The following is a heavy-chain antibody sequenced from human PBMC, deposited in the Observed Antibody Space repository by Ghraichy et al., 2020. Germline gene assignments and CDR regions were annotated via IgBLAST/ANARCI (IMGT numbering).Heavy chain of an antibody. Sequence: GGSLRLSCAASGFTFSSYGMHWVRQAPGKGLEWVAVIWYDGSNKYYADSVKGRFTISRDNSKNTLYLQMNSLRAEDTAVYYCASLGWFGELLRGHYWGQGTLVTVSS. CDR2: IWYDGSNK. V-gene: IGHV3-33*01. J-gene: IGHJ4*02. CDR3: ASLGWFGELLRGHY. CDR1: GFTFSSYG. D-gene: IGHD3-10*01.